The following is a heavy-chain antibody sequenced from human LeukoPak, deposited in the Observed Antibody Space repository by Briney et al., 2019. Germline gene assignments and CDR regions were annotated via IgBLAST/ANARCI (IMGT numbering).Heavy chain of an antibody. V-gene: IGHV4-59*12. D-gene: IGHD3-10*01. Sequence: SDTLSLMCSVSGGSISDYFWGWIRQPPGKGLEWIGHVYYIGKPTCSPSLESRVSISVDTSKNQFSLELTSVTAADTAVYYCARDKTLMVRGVIGWFDPWGQGTLVTVSS. CDR2: VYYIGKP. J-gene: IGHJ5*02. CDR1: GGSISDYF. CDR3: ARDKTLMVRGVIGWFDP.